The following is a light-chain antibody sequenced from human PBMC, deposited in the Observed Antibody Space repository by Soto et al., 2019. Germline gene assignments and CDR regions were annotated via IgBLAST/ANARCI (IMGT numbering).Light chain of an antibody. V-gene: IGKV3-15*01. CDR1: QSVSSN. CDR3: QQYNNWPGT. CDR2: GAS. Sequence: EIVMTQSPATRSVSPGERATLSGRDSQSVSSNLAWYQQKPGQAPRLLIYGASTRATGIPARFSGSGSGTEFTLTISSLQSEDFAVYYCQQYNNWPGTFGPGTKVDIK. J-gene: IGKJ3*01.